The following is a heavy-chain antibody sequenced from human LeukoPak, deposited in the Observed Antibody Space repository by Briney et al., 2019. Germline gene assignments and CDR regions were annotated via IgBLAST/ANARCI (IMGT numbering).Heavy chain of an antibody. Sequence: GGSLRLSCAASGFTFSSYGMHWVRQAPGKGLEWVAFIRNDGSNKYYADSVKGRFTISRDNSKNTLYLQMNSLRAEDTAVYYCAKSDYYYDSSGYYYFDYWGQGTLVTVSS. CDR2: IRNDGSNK. D-gene: IGHD3-22*01. CDR1: GFTFSSYG. CDR3: AKSDYYYDSSGYYYFDY. V-gene: IGHV3-30*02. J-gene: IGHJ4*02.